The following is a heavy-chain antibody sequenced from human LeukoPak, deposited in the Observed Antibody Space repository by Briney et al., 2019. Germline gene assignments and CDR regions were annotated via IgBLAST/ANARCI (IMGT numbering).Heavy chain of an antibody. CDR1: GFTFDDYG. CDR3: AREGATILTLTTVSRYFDY. D-gene: IGHD5-12*01. CDR2: INWNGGST. Sequence: GGSLRLSCAASGFTFDDYGMSWVRQAPGKGLEWVSGINWNGGSTGYADFVKGRFTISRDNAKNSLYLQMNSLRAEDTALYYCAREGATILTLTTVSRYFDYWGQGTLVTVSS. V-gene: IGHV3-20*04. J-gene: IGHJ4*02.